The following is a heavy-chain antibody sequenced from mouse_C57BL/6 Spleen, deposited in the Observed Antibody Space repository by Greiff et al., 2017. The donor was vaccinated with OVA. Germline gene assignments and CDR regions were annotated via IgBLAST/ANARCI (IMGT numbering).Heavy chain of an antibody. D-gene: IGHD3-1*01. CDR1: GFTFSDYG. V-gene: IGHV5-17*01. J-gene: IGHJ1*03. CDR2: ISSGSSTI. CDR3: ARPRGLWYFDV. Sequence: EVQLVESGGGLVKPGGSLKLSCAASGFTFSDYGMHWVRQAPEKGLEWVAYISSGSSTIYYADTVKGRFTISRDNAKNTQFLQMTSLRSEDTAMYYCARPRGLWYFDVWGTGTTVTVSS.